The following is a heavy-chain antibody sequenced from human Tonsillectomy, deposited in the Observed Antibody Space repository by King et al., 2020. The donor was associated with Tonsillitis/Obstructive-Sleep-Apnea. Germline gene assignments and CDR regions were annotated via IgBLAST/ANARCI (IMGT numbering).Heavy chain of an antibody. V-gene: IGHV1-18*01. D-gene: IGHD3-22*01. Sequence: QLVQSGAEVKKPGASVKVSCKASGYTFTSYGISWVRQAPGQGLEWMGWISAYNGNTNYAQKLQGRVTMTTDTSTSTAYMELSSLRSDDTAVYYCARDRDRVDYYDSSGYYYHDAFDIWGQGTMVTVSS. J-gene: IGHJ3*02. CDR3: ARDRDRVDYYDSSGYYYHDAFDI. CDR2: ISAYNGNT. CDR1: GYTFTSYG.